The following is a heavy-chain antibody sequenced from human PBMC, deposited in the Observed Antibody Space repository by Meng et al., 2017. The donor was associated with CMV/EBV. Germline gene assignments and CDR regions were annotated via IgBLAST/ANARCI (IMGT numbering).Heavy chain of an antibody. V-gene: IGHV3-15*01. CDR3: TIDIAAAASP. D-gene: IGHD6-13*01. Sequence: CAASGFTFSNAWRSWVRQAPGKGLEWVGRIKSKTDGGTTDYAAPVKGRFTISRDDSKNTLYLQMNSLKTEDTAVYYCTIDIAAAASPWGQGTLVTVSS. J-gene: IGHJ5*02. CDR2: IKSKTDGGTT. CDR1: GFTFSNAW.